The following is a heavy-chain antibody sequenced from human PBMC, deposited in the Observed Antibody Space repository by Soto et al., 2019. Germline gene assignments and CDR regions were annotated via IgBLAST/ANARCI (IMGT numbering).Heavy chain of an antibody. CDR1: GYSFTSYW. CDR3: SRSYIAALDY. J-gene: IGHJ4*02. D-gene: IGHD6-13*01. Sequence: PGESLKVSCKGSGYSFTSYWIGWVRQMPGKGLEWMGIIYPGDSDTRYSPSFQGQVTISAVKSISTAYLQWSSLKASDTAMYYCSRSYIAALDYWGQGTLVTVSS. CDR2: IYPGDSDT. V-gene: IGHV5-51*01.